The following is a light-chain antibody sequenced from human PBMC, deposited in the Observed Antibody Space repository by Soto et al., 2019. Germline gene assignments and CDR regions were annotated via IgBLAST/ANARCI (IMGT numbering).Light chain of an antibody. CDR3: SSYSGSSPLDV. CDR2: EVS. CDR1: SSDIGAYNY. J-gene: IGLJ1*01. V-gene: IGLV2-14*01. Sequence: QSVLTQPASVSGSPGQSITISCTGSSSDIGAYNYVSWFQQYPGKAPKLIIYEVSNRPSGVSNRFSGSKSGNTASLAISGLQAEDEADYYCSSYSGSSPLDVFGTGTKVTVL.